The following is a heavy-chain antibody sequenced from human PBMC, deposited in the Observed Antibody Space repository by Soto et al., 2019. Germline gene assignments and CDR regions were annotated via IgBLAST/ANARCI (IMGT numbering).Heavy chain of an antibody. D-gene: IGHD4-17*01. CDR1: GGSFSVYY. V-gene: IGHV4-34*01. CDR3: ARRARLRPPPKGYFDY. J-gene: IGHJ4*02. CDR2: INHSGST. Sequence: SDTLSLTCAVYGGSFSVYYWSWIRQPPGKGLEWIGEINHSGSTNYNPSLKSRVTISVDTSKNQFSLKLSSVTAADTAVYYCARRARLRPPPKGYFDYWGQGTLVTVSS.